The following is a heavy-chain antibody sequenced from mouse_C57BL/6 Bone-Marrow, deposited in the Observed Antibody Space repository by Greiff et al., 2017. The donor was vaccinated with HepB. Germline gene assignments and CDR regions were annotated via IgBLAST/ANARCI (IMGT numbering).Heavy chain of an antibody. D-gene: IGHD2-4*01. CDR2: IYWDDDK. Sequence: QVTLKESGPGILQSSQTLSLTCSFSGFSLSTSGMGVSWIRQPSGKGLEWLAHIYWDDDKRYNPSLKSRLTISKDTSRNQVFLKITSVDTADTATYYCARDYYDYDVWFAYWGQGTLVTVSA. V-gene: IGHV8-12*01. J-gene: IGHJ3*01. CDR3: ARDYYDYDVWFAY. CDR1: GFSLSTSGMG.